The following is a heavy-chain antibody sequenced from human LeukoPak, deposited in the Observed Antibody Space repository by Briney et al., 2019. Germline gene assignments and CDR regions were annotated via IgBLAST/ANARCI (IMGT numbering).Heavy chain of an antibody. D-gene: IGHD3-16*01. V-gene: IGHV3-33*01. CDR2: IWFDGSTK. Sequence: GRSLRLSCAASGFSFKDTGMHWVRQAPGKGPEWLTIIWFDGSTKYYADSVKGRFTVSRDNSQNILYLQMNDLRAEDTAVYYCASSYGSALNIWGQGTMVSVYS. CDR1: GFSFKDTG. CDR3: ASSYGSALNI. J-gene: IGHJ3*02.